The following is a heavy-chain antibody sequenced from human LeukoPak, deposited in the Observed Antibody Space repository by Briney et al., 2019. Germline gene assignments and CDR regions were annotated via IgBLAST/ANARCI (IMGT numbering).Heavy chain of an antibody. Sequence: SVKVSCKASGGTFSNYAISWVRQAPGQGLEWMGGIIPIFGTANYAQKFQGRVTITADESTSTAYMELSSLRSEDTAVYYCARSSIIAAAGPYYFDYWGQGTLVTVSS. D-gene: IGHD6-13*01. V-gene: IGHV1-69*13. CDR2: IIPIFGTA. CDR3: ARSSIIAAAGPYYFDY. J-gene: IGHJ4*02. CDR1: GGTFSNYA.